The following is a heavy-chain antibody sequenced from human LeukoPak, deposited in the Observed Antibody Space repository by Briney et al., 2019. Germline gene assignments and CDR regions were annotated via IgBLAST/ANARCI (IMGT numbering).Heavy chain of an antibody. J-gene: IGHJ3*02. Sequence: GASVKVSCKASGGTFSSYAISWVRQAPGQGLEWMGRIIPIFGTANYAQRFQGRVTITTDESTSTAYMELSSLRSEDTAVYYCARVPGLYYYDSSGYSTIDIWGQGTTVTVSS. CDR2: IIPIFGTA. CDR1: GGTFSSYA. CDR3: ARVPGLYYYDSSGYSTIDI. D-gene: IGHD3-22*01. V-gene: IGHV1-69*05.